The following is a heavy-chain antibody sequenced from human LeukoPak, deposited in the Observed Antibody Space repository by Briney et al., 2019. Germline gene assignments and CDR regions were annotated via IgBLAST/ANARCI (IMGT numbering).Heavy chain of an antibody. J-gene: IGHJ6*03. CDR3: ARAPSRYSNLERSVGRWFYYYMDV. CDR2: INVANGNT. CDR1: GYTFTNYA. D-gene: IGHD4-11*01. Sequence: GASVKVSCKASGYTFTNYAMHWVRQAPGQRLEWMGWINVANGNTKYSQKFQGRVTISRGTSASTAHVELSSLRSEDTAVYYCARAPSRYSNLERSVGRWFYYYMDVWGQGTTVTVSS. V-gene: IGHV1-3*01.